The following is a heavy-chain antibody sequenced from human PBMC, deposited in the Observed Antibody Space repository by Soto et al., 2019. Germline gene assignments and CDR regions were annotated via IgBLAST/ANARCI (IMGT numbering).Heavy chain of an antibody. V-gene: IGHV3-21*01. CDR2: ISSSSSYI. J-gene: IGHJ4*02. D-gene: IGHD2-2*01. CDR1: GFTFSSYS. CDR3: ASEGEDIVVVPAAIPVDY. Sequence: GGSLRLSCAASGFTFSSYSMNWVRQAPGKGLEWVSSISSSSSYIYYADSVKGRFTISRDNAKNSLYLQMNSLRAEDTAVYYCASEGEDIVVVPAAIPVDYWGQGTLVTVSS.